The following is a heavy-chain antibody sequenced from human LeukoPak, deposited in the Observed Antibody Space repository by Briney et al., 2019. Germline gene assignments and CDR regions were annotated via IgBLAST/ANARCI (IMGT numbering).Heavy chain of an antibody. Sequence: SEALSLTCTVSGGSISGSSYYWAWIRQPPGKGLGWIGSGFYSGSAYYNPSLKSQVTISVDTSKNQFSLNLSSVTAADTAVYYCARLRGAMTPVTSDFDYWGQGTLVTVSS. J-gene: IGHJ4*02. CDR2: GFYSGSA. D-gene: IGHD4-17*01. V-gene: IGHV4-39*01. CDR1: GGSISGSSYY. CDR3: ARLRGAMTPVTSDFDY.